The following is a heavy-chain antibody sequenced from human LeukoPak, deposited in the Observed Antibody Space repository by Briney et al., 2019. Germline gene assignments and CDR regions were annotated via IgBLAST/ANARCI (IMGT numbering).Heavy chain of an antibody. J-gene: IGHJ4*02. Sequence: ASVKVSCKASGFTFKRSAVQWVRQAPGQGLEWMGWISAYNGNTNYAQKLQGRATMTTDTSTSTAYMELRSLRSDDTAVYYCAAGGGGATTHWGQGTLVTVSS. CDR2: ISAYNGNT. V-gene: IGHV1-18*01. D-gene: IGHD1-26*01. CDR3: AAGGGGATTH. CDR1: GFTFKRSA.